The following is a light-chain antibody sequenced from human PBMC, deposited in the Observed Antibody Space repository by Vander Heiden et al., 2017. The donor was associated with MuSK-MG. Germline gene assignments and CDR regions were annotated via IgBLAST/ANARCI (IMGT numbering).Light chain of an antibody. Sequence: QSAPTQPAPVSGSPGQSITISCSGTSSDVGGYNYVSWYQQHPGKAPKLMIYDVSNRPSGVSNRFSGSKSVNTASLTICGLQAGDEADYYCSSYTSSSARVFGGGTKLTVL. CDR3: SSYTSSSARV. CDR2: DVS. J-gene: IGLJ2*01. CDR1: SSDVGGYNY. V-gene: IGLV2-14*01.